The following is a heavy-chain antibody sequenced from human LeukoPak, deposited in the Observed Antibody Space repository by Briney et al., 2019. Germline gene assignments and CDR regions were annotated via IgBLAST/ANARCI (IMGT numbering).Heavy chain of an antibody. V-gene: IGHV3-74*01. CDR2: IDSDGSST. CDR1: GFTFSDYW. J-gene: IGHJ4*02. Sequence: GGSRRLSCAASGFTFSDYWMHWVRQAPGKGLVWVSRIDSDGSSTSNADSVKGRSTISTDNAKNTVYLQMNSLRAEDTALYYCARDFITMVRGVIIDLDYWGQGTLVTVSS. CDR3: ARDFITMVRGVIIDLDY. D-gene: IGHD3-10*01.